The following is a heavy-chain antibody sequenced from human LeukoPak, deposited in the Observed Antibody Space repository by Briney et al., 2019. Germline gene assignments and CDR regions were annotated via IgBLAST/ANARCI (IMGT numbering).Heavy chain of an antibody. Sequence: ASVKVSCKASEYTFTGYYMHWVRQAPGQGLEGMGWINPNSGGTNYAQKFQGRVTMTRDTSISTAYMELSRLRSDDTAVYYCARTIFGVDQYYYGMDVWGQGTTVTVSS. J-gene: IGHJ6*02. D-gene: IGHD3-3*01. CDR1: EYTFTGYY. CDR3: ARTIFGVDQYYYGMDV. V-gene: IGHV1-2*02. CDR2: INPNSGGT.